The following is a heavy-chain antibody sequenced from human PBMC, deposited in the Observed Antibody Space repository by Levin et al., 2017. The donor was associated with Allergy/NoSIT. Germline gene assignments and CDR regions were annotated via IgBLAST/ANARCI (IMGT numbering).Heavy chain of an antibody. CDR2: ISYDGTNK. J-gene: IGHJ4*02. Sequence: GGSLRLSCAASGFTFSTYGMHWVRQAPGKGLEWVAVISYDGTNKNYADSVKGRFTISRDNSKDTLYLQMNSLRAEDTAVYYCARGGNEHGYTYHLYYFDCWGQGTLVAVSS. CDR1: GFTFSTYG. D-gene: IGHD3-16*02. CDR3: ARGGNEHGYTYHLYYFDC. V-gene: IGHV3-30*03.